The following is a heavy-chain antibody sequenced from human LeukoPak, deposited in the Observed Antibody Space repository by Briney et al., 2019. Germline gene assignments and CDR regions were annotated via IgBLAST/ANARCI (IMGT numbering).Heavy chain of an antibody. CDR3: ARVGRWGCSSTSCYLRRYFDL. J-gene: IGHJ2*01. Sequence: KPSEALSLTCAVYGGSFSGGHYCNWIRQSPGKGLEWIGETNPSRRINYNPSLKSRVTISVDTSKNQFSLKLSSVTAADTAVYYCARVGRWGCSSTSCYLRRYFDLWGRGTLVTVSS. D-gene: IGHD2-2*01. CDR1: GGSFSGGHY. V-gene: IGHV4-34*01. CDR2: TNPSRRI.